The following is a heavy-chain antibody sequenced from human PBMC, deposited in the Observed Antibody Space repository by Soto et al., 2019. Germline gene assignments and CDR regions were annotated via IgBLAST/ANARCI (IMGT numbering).Heavy chain of an antibody. CDR1: GYTFTNYA. D-gene: IGHD3-10*01. Sequence: QAQLVQSGAEVKKPGASVKVSCKASGYTFTNYAVHWLRQAPGQGLEWMGWLNAGNGDTTYSPTFQDRVTISRDTSASIAYMELSSLRSEDTAVYYCARQGIPYNSGSGAYFYYYSNYMDVWGKGTTVTVSS. J-gene: IGHJ6*03. CDR2: LNAGNGDT. CDR3: ARQGIPYNSGSGAYFYYYSNYMDV. V-gene: IGHV1-3*01.